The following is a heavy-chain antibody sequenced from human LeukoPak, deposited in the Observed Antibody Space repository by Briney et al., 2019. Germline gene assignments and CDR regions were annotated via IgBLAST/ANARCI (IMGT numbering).Heavy chain of an antibody. CDR1: GGSFSSSSYY. V-gene: IGHV4-39*01. Sequence: PSETLSLTCTVSGGSFSSSSYYWGRIRQPPGKGLEWIGSVYYSGSTYYNPSLESRVDIFEDTSKNQFSLRLRFVTAADTAVYYCARLPNYSNYYFDSWGQGALVIVSS. D-gene: IGHD4-11*01. CDR2: VYYSGST. CDR3: ARLPNYSNYYFDS. J-gene: IGHJ4*02.